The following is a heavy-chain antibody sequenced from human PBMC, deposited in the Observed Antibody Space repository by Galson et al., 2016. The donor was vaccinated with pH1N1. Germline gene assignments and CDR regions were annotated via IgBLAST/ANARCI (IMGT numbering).Heavy chain of an antibody. Sequence: TLSLTCTVSGDFISSGGYSWSWIRQPPGKGLEWIGYIYHSGRAYSNPSLKSRVSISVDTSKNQFSLHLTSVTAADTAVYFCAREAQKFYYGSGALDPWGQGILVTVSS. CDR1: GDFISSGGYS. V-gene: IGHV4-30-2*01. CDR2: IYHSGRA. D-gene: IGHD3-10*01. CDR3: AREAQKFYYGSGALDP. J-gene: IGHJ5*02.